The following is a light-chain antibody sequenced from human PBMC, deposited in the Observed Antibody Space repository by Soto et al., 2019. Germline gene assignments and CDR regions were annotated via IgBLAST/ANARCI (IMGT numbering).Light chain of an antibody. V-gene: IGKV1-8*01. CDR2: DAS. CDR3: QQFYNYPRT. CDR1: QDIGTY. J-gene: IGKJ1*01. Sequence: AIRMTQSPSSLSASTGDRVSNSFRATQDIGTYLAWYQQIPGKAPKLLIYDASTLQTGVPSRFSGSGSGTDFTLTISYLQSEDFGTYYCQQFYNYPRTFGQGTKVDIK.